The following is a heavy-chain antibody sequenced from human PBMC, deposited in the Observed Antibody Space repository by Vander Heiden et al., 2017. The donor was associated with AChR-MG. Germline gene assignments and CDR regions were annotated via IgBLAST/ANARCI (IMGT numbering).Heavy chain of an antibody. CDR3: AKPSFPYSSTTSYLHFDY. D-gene: IGHD2-2*01. J-gene: IGHJ4*02. V-gene: IGHV3-23*01. Sequence: WVRQAPGKGLEWVSTITGNGANTYYADSVKGRFTISRDSSRNMLYLQMNSLRADDTAVYYCAKPSFPYSSTTSYLHFDYWGQGTLVTVSS. CDR2: ITGNGANT.